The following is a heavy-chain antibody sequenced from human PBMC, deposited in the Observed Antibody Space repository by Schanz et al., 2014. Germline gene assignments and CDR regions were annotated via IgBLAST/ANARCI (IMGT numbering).Heavy chain of an antibody. J-gene: IGHJ4*02. CDR2: INPSGGST. CDR1: GYTFTNFY. CDR3: ARDGVDAAAGGNY. V-gene: IGHV1-46*03. D-gene: IGHD6-13*01. Sequence: QVQLVQSGTEVKKPGASVKVSCKASGYTFTNFYIHWVRQAPGQGLEWVGIINPSGGSTTYAQKFQDKVTIAADTSTTTAYMELSSLRSEDTAVYYCARDGVDAAAGGNYWGQGTLVTVSS.